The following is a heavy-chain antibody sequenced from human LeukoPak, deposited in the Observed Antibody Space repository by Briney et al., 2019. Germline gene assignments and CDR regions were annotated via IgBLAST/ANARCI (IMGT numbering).Heavy chain of an antibody. J-gene: IGHJ4*02. D-gene: IGHD2-2*01. CDR1: GGSFSGYY. CDR3: ARARGSSAFDY. CDR2: INHSGST. Sequence: PSETLSLTCAVYGGSFSGYYWSWIRQPPGKGLEWLGEINHSGSTNYNPSLKSRVTISVDTSKNQFSLKLSSVTAADTAVYYCARARGSSAFDYWGQGTLVTVSS. V-gene: IGHV4-34*01.